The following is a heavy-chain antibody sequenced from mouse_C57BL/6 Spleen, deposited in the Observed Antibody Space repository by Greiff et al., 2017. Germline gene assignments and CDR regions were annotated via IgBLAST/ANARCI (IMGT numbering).Heavy chain of an antibody. D-gene: IGHD1-1*01. J-gene: IGHJ1*03. CDR2: IYPGRGST. CDR1: GYTFTSYW. Sequence: QVQLQQPGAELVKPGASVKMSCKASGYTFTSYWITWVKRRPGQGFDGIGDIYPGRGSTNNNEKFKSKATLTLDTSSSTAYRQLSSRTSEDSAVYYCARKLFGSSYGYVDVWGTGTTVTVSS. V-gene: IGHV1-55*01. CDR3: ARKLFGSSYGYVDV.